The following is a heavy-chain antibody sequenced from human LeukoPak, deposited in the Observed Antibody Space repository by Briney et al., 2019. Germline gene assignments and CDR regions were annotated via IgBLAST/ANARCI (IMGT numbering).Heavy chain of an antibody. Sequence: SETLSLTCTVSGGSISSYYWSWIRQPPGKGLEWIGYIYYSGSTNYNPSLKSRVTISVDTSKNQFSLKLSSVTAADTAVYYCARDDYYMDVWGKGTTVTVSS. CDR3: ARDDYYMDV. V-gene: IGHV4-59*01. CDR2: IYYSGST. J-gene: IGHJ6*03. CDR1: GGSISSYY.